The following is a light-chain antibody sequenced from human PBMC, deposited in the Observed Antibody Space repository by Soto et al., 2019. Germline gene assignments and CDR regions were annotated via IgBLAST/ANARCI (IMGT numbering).Light chain of an antibody. CDR3: ATWDDSLNGYV. V-gene: IGLV1-44*01. CDR1: ASNIGSNT. Sequence: QSVLTQPPSASGTPGQRITISCSGSASNIGSNTVTWYQQLPRTAPKLLMYTNNQRPSGVPVRFSGTRSGTSASLAIRGLQSGDEAAYYCATWDDSLNGYVFGTGTKLTVL. CDR2: TNN. J-gene: IGLJ1*01.